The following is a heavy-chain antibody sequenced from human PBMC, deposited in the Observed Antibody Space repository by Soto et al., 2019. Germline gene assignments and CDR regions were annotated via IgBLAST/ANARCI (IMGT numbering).Heavy chain of an antibody. CDR1: GFAFSTST. J-gene: IGHJ4*02. D-gene: IGHD2-15*01. Sequence: PGGSLRLSCEASGFAFSTSTMNWVRQAPGKGLQWVSYLSRSDTVIYYADSVKGRFTISRDNAKNSLYLQMNSLRAEDTAVYYCARAGYCSGGTCYSSYFDYWGQGALVTVSS. CDR2: LSRSDTVI. CDR3: ARAGYCSGGTCYSSYFDY. V-gene: IGHV3-48*01.